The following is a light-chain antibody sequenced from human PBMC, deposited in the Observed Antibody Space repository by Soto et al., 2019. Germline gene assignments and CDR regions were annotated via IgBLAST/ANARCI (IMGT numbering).Light chain of an antibody. J-gene: IGLJ1*01. V-gene: IGLV1-44*01. Sequence: QSVLTQLPSASGTPGQRVTISCSGSSSNIGGNTVSWYQQLPGTAPKLLIYINNQRPSGVPDRFSGSKSGTSASLAISGLQSEDEADYYCAAWDDSLSYVFGTGTKLTVL. CDR1: SSNIGGNT. CDR3: AAWDDSLSYV. CDR2: INN.